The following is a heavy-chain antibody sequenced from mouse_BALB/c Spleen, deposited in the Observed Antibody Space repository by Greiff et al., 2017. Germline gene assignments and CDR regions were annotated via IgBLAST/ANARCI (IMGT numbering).Heavy chain of an antibody. CDR1: GYTFTSYV. CDR3: ARGEITTATSGAWFAY. J-gene: IGHJ3*01. D-gene: IGHD1-2*01. Sequence: EVQLQQSGPELVKPGASVKMSCKASGYTFTSYVMHWVKQKPGQGLEWIGYINPYNDGTKYNEKFKGKATLTSDKSSSTAYMELSSLTSEDSAVYYCARGEITTATSGAWFAYWGQGTLVTVSA. CDR2: INPYNDGT. V-gene: IGHV1-14*01.